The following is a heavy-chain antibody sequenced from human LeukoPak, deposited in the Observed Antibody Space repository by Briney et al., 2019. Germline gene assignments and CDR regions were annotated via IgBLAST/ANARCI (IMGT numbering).Heavy chain of an antibody. D-gene: IGHD3-22*01. CDR2: ISYDGSNK. CDR3: TRDDRDISGYWSTY. V-gene: IGHV3-30*03. J-gene: IGHJ4*02. Sequence: GGSLRLSCAASGFTFSSYGMHWVRQAPGKGLEWVAVISYDGSNKYYADSVKGRFTISRDNSKNTLYLQMNSLKTEDTAVYFCTRDDRDISGYWSTYWGQGTLVTVSS. CDR1: GFTFSSYG.